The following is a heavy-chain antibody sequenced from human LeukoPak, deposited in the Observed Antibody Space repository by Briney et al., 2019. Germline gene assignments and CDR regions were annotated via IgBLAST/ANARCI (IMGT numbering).Heavy chain of an antibody. CDR2: FSGGDGST. V-gene: IGHV3-23*01. Sequence: GGSLRLSCAASGFRFRSYAMIWVRQAPGKGLEWVSSFSGGDGSTDYADSVRGRFTISRDNSKNTLFLQMNSLRAEDTALYYCARDRSMTHFAYWGQGTLVTVSS. CDR3: ARDRSMTHFAY. CDR1: GFRFRSYA. J-gene: IGHJ4*02.